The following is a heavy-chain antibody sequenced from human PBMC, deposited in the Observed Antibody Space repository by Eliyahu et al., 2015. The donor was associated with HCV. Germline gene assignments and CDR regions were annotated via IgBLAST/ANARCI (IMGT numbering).Heavy chain of an antibody. CDR2: INHSGST. CDR1: GGSFSGYY. V-gene: IGHV4-34*01. CDR3: ARGGGWELPFDY. J-gene: IGHJ4*02. Sequence: QVQLQQWGAGLLKPSETLSLTCAVYGGSFSGYYWSWIRQPPGKGLEWIGEINHSGSTNYNPSLKSRVTISVDTSKNQFSLKLSSVTAADMAVYYCARGGGWELPFDYWGQGTLVTVSS. D-gene: IGHD1-26*01.